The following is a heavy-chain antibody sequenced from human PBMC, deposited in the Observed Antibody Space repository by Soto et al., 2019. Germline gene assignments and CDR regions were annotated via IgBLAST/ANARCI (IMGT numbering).Heavy chain of an antibody. CDR3: ARLPRARNADPRRTLGYFDL. Sequence: QVQLQESGPGLVKSSETLSLTCTVSGGSVSSGNYFLSWIRQPPGKELEWIAYIYYSGSTNYNPSRKSRVTISLDTTKNQFSLKLRSVTAADTAVFYCARLPRARNADPRRTLGYFDLWGRGTLVTVSS. D-gene: IGHD2-8*01. V-gene: IGHV4-61*01. CDR1: GGSVSSGNYF. J-gene: IGHJ2*01. CDR2: IYYSGST.